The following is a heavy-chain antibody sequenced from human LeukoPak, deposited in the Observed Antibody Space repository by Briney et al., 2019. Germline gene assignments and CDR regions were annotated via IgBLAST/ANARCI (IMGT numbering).Heavy chain of an antibody. V-gene: IGHV4-39*01. D-gene: IGHD4-17*01. Sequence: KPSETLSLTCTVSGGSISSSSYYWGWIRQPQGKGLEWMGSIYYSGSTYYNPSLKSRVTISVDTSKNQFSLKLSSVTAADTAVYYCARIKERNYGDLPRWFDPWGQGTLVTVSS. CDR3: ARIKERNYGDLPRWFDP. CDR1: GGSISSSSYY. CDR2: IYYSGST. J-gene: IGHJ5*02.